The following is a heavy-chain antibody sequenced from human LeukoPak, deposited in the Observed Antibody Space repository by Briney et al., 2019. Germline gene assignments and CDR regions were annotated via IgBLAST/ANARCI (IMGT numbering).Heavy chain of an antibody. CDR1: GFTFSSYD. Sequence: GGSLRLSCAASGFTFSSYDMHWVRHATGKGLEWVSAIGTAGDTYYPGSVKGRFTISRENAKNSLYLQMNSLRAGDTAVYYCARGKGHYYGSGSSPYYFDYWGQGTLVTVSS. J-gene: IGHJ4*02. D-gene: IGHD3-10*01. V-gene: IGHV3-13*01. CDR3: ARGKGHYYGSGSSPYYFDY. CDR2: IGTAGDT.